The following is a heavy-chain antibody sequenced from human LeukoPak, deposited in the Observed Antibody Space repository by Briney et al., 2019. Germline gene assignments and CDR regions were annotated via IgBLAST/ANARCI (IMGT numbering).Heavy chain of an antibody. CDR2: IYPGDSDT. V-gene: IGHV5-51*01. J-gene: IGHJ5*02. Sequence: GESLKISCKGSGYSFTTNWIGWVRQMPGKGLEFVGVIYPGDSDTRYSPSFQGQVTISADKSTNTAYLHWSSLKASDSAMYYCARLDYGSGSHNWFDPWGQGTLVTVSS. CDR3: ARLDYGSGSHNWFDP. D-gene: IGHD3-10*01. CDR1: GYSFTTNW.